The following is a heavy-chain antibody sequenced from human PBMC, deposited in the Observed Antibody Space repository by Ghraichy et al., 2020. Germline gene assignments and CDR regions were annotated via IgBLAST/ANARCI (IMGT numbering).Heavy chain of an antibody. D-gene: IGHD3-22*01. CDR1: GGSLSSGGYY. CDR3: ARGLVVPAAGEPYSYYMDV. Sequence: SETLSLTCTVSGGSLSSGGYYWSWIRQPAGKGLEWIGRVYTSGSTNYDPSLKSRVTISMDTSKSQFSLKLNSVTAGDKAVYYCARGLVVPAAGEPYSYYMDVWGKGITVTVSS. J-gene: IGHJ6*03. CDR2: VYTSGST. V-gene: IGHV4-61*02.